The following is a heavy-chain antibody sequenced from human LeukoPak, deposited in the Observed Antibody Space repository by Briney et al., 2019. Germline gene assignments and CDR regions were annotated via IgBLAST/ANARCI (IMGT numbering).Heavy chain of an antibody. CDR2: IYYSGST. CDR1: GGSLSSGDYY. CDR3: ARITPKQRITIFGVALDAFDI. Sequence: SQTLSLTCTVSGGSLSSGDYYWSWIRQPPGKGLEWIGYIYYSGSTYYNPSLKSRVTISVDTSKNQFSLKLSSVTAADTAVYYCARITPKQRITIFGVALDAFDIWGQGTMVTVS. J-gene: IGHJ3*02. D-gene: IGHD3-3*01. V-gene: IGHV4-30-4*08.